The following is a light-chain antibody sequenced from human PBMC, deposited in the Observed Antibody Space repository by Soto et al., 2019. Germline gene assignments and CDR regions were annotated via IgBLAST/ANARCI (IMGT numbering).Light chain of an antibody. V-gene: IGKV1-39*01. CDR3: QKSYSIPWT. Sequence: DIQMTHSPSSLSASVLYIVTITCRASQSISSYLNSYQQKPGKAPKVLIYAASSLQSGVPSRFSGSGSGTDFTLTISSLQPEDFATYYCQKSYSIPWTFGQGTKVDIK. CDR2: AAS. CDR1: QSISSY. J-gene: IGKJ1*01.